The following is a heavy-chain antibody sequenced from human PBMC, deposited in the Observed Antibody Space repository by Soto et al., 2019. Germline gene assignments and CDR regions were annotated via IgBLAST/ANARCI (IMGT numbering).Heavy chain of an antibody. CDR2: IYSGGET. CDR1: GFTVGISY. V-gene: IGHV3-66*01. J-gene: IGHJ4*02. D-gene: IGHD3-9*01. Sequence: PGGSLRLSCAASGFTVGISYMTWVRQVPGKGLEWVSIIYSGGETYYAASVKGRFTISRDNSKNTLYLQMNSLRAEDTAVYYCARVGILTGEGGYYFDYWGQGNLVTISS. CDR3: ARVGILTGEGGYYFDY.